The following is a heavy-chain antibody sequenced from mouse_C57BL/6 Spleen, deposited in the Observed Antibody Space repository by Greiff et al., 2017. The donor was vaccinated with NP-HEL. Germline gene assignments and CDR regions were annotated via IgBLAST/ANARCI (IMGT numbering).Heavy chain of an antibody. CDR2: IHPNSGST. CDR3: ANYDYPYYYAMDY. V-gene: IGHV1-64*01. CDR1: GYTFTSYW. J-gene: IGHJ4*01. D-gene: IGHD2-4*01. Sequence: VQLQQSGAELVKPGASVKLSCKASGYTFTSYWMHWVKQRPGQGLEWIGMIHPNSGSTNYNEKFKSKATLTVDKSSSTAYMQLSSLTSEDSAVYYCANYDYPYYYAMDYWGQRTSVTVSS.